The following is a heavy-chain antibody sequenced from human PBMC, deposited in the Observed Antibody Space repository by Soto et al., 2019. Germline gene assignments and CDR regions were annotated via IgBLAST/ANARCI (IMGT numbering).Heavy chain of an antibody. CDR2: INAGNGNT. CDR3: ARVRITMVRGVNGSDYYYYMDV. Sequence: QVQLVQSGAEVKKPGASVKVSCKASGYTFTSYAMHWVRQAPGQRLEWMGWINAGNGNTKYSQKFQGRVTITRDTSASTAYRELSSLRSEDTAVYYCARVRITMVRGVNGSDYYYYMDVWGKGTTVTVSS. D-gene: IGHD3-10*01. J-gene: IGHJ6*03. CDR1: GYTFTSYA. V-gene: IGHV1-3*01.